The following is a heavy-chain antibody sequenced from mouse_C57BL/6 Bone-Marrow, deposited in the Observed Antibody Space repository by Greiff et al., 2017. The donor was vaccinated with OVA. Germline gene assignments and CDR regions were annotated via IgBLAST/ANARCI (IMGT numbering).Heavy chain of an antibody. J-gene: IGHJ3*01. Sequence: VQLQQPGAELVKPGASVKLSCKASGYTFTSYWMHWVKQRPGQGLEWIGMIHPNSGSTNYNEKFKSKDTLTVDKSSSTAYMQLSSLTSEDSAVYYCARLDDYDAWFAYWGQGTLVTVSA. V-gene: IGHV1-64*01. CDR1: GYTFTSYW. CDR3: ARLDDYDAWFAY. D-gene: IGHD2-4*01. CDR2: IHPNSGST.